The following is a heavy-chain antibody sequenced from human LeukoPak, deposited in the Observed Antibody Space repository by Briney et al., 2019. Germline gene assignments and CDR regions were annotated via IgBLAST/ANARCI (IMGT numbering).Heavy chain of an antibody. CDR3: ASLVVITLGAEYFQH. J-gene: IGHJ1*01. CDR2: IYYSGST. Sequence: PSETLSLTCTVSGGSISSGDYYWSWIRQPPGKGLEWIGYIYYSGSTYYNPSLKSRVTISVDTSKNQFSLKLSSVTAADTAVYCCASLVVITLGAEYFQHWGQGTLVTVSS. D-gene: IGHD3-22*01. CDR1: GGSISSGDYY. V-gene: IGHV4-30-4*08.